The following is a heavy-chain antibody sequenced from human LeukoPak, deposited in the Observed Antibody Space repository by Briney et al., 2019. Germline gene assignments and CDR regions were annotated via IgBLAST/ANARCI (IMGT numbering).Heavy chain of an antibody. D-gene: IGHD4-17*01. V-gene: IGHV1-8*01. Sequence: GASVKVSCKASGYTFTSYDINWVRQATGQGLEWMGWMNPNSGNTGYAQKFQGRVTMTRNTSISTAYMELSSLRSEDTAVYYCARPTVTLNYYYMDVWGKGTTVTVSS. J-gene: IGHJ6*03. CDR2: MNPNSGNT. CDR3: ARPTVTLNYYYMDV. CDR1: GYTFTSYD.